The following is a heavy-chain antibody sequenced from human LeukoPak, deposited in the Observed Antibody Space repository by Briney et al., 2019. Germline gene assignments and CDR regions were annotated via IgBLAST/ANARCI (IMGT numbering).Heavy chain of an antibody. Sequence: ASVKVSCKTSGYTFRNYGITWVRQIPGQGLEWMGWISPYNGNTNYAQKLQGRVTMTTDTSTSTAYMELRSLTSDDTAVYYCARDRSGDDDFWSGYYTNYFDPWGQGTLVTVSS. D-gene: IGHD3-3*01. CDR1: GYTFRNYG. J-gene: IGHJ5*02. CDR2: ISPYNGNT. V-gene: IGHV1-18*01. CDR3: ARDRSGDDDFWSGYYTNYFDP.